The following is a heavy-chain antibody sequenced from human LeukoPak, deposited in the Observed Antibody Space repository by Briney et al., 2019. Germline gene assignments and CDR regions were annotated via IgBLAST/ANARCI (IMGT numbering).Heavy chain of an antibody. CDR2: ITRSSTYM. D-gene: IGHD6-25*01. CDR3: ARDAALLPGKYYYYMDV. J-gene: IGHJ6*03. CDR1: GFTLGDYN. Sequence: GWSLRLSCVASGFTLGDYNMNWVRQAPGKGLEWVSAITRSSTYMNYADSLKGRFTISRDNAKNSMYLQMNSLTAEDTAVYFCARDAALLPGKYYYYMDVWGKGTTVIVSS. V-gene: IGHV3-21*01.